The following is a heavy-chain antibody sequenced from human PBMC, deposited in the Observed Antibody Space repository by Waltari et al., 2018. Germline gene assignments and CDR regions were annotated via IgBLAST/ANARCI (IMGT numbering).Heavy chain of an antibody. V-gene: IGHV4-39*01. Sequence: QMQLQESGPGLVKPSETLSPTCSVSGDSTSSRPSSLAWLRQPPGKGLDWIGNIYDTGSTYYNPSLKTRVAMSVDTSKNQFSLTLTSVTATDAAVYFCARATRLMTTFGGVTTFDPWGQGTLVTVSS. D-gene: IGHD3-16*01. CDR3: ARATRLMTTFGGVTTFDP. J-gene: IGHJ5*02. CDR1: GDSTSSRPSS. CDR2: IYDTGST.